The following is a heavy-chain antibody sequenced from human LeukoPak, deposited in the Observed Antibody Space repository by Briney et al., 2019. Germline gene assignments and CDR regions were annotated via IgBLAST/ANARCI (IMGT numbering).Heavy chain of an antibody. CDR1: GFTFSSYS. Sequence: GGSLRLSCAASGFTFSSYSMNWVRQAPGKGLEWVSSISSSSSYIYYADSVKGRFTISRDNAKNSLYLQLNSLRAEDTAVYYCAREGSGSYWGQQTPYYFDYWGQGTLVTVSS. D-gene: IGHD1-26*01. CDR2: ISSSSSYI. CDR3: AREGSGSYWGQQTPYYFDY. J-gene: IGHJ4*02. V-gene: IGHV3-21*01.